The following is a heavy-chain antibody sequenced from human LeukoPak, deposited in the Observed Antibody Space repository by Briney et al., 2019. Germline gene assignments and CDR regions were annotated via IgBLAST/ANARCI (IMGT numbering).Heavy chain of an antibody. CDR2: ITNDGSST. V-gene: IGHV3-74*01. CDR3: ARAGIAVAVQH. D-gene: IGHD6-19*01. CDR1: GLTFSSHW. J-gene: IGHJ1*01. Sequence: GGSLRLSCAASGLTFSSHWMHWVRQAPGKGLVWVSRITNDGSSTTYADSVKGRFTISRDNAKNTLYPQMNSLRAEDTAVYYCARAGIAVAVQHWGQGTLVTVSS.